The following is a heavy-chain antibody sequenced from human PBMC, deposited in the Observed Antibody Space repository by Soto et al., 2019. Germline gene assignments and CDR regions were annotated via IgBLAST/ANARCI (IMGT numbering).Heavy chain of an antibody. Sequence: SLRLSGAASGFTFSSYAVSWVRQAPGKGLEWVSAISGSGGSTYYADSVKGRFTISRDNSKNTLYLQMNSLRAEDAAVYYCAKARWYYDSSGYYSPLDYWGQGTLVTVSS. D-gene: IGHD3-22*01. CDR1: GFTFSSYA. J-gene: IGHJ4*02. V-gene: IGHV3-23*01. CDR2: ISGSGGST. CDR3: AKARWYYDSSGYYSPLDY.